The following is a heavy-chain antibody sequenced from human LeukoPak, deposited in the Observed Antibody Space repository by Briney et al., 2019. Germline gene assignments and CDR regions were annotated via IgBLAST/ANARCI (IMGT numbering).Heavy chain of an antibody. CDR3: ARILHDYGDYPFDY. Sequence: ASVKVSCKASGYTFTSYGISWVRQAPGQGLEWMGWISAYNGNTNYAQKLQGRVTMTTDTSTSTAYMELRSLRSDDTAVYYCARILHDYGDYPFDYWGQGTLVTVSS. CDR2: ISAYNGNT. J-gene: IGHJ4*02. V-gene: IGHV1-18*01. CDR1: GYTFTSYG. D-gene: IGHD4-17*01.